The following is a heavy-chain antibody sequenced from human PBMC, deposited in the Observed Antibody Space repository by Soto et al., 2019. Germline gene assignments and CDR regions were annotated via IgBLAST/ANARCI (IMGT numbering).Heavy chain of an antibody. CDR1: GFTFSNYW. CDR2: INGDGSGT. CDR3: ARVCGGGYDFGAFDI. J-gene: IGHJ3*02. D-gene: IGHD5-12*01. V-gene: IGHV3-74*01. Sequence: GGSLRLSCAASGFTFSNYWMHWVRQAPGKGPVWVSRINGDGSGTTYADSVKGRFTISRDNAKNTLYLQMNSLRAEGTAMYYCARVCGGGYDFGAFDIWGQGTMVNVSS.